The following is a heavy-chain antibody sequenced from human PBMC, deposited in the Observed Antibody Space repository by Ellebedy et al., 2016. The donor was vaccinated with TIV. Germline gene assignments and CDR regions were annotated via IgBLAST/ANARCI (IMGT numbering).Heavy chain of an antibody. CDR3: ARFLIQHPVEGMDV. D-gene: IGHD5-18*01. Sequence: AASVKVSCKASGYTFTSYGINWVRQAPGQGLEWVGWISFYKGNTHYAPKFQGRVTMTTDTSTNTVYLELRSLRSDDTAVYYWARFLIQHPVEGMDVWGPGTTVTVTS. CDR1: GYTFTSYG. J-gene: IGHJ6*02. CDR2: ISFYKGNT. V-gene: IGHV1-18*01.